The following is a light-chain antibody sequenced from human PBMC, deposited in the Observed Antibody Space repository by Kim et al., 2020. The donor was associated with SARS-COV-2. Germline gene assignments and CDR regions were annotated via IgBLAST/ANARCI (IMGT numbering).Light chain of an antibody. Sequence: VTISCTGGSPNIGAGYDVHWYQQLPGTAPKLLIYGNSNRPSGVPDRFSGSKSGTSASLAITGLQAEDEADYYCQSYDSSLSGSVVFGGGTQLTVL. CDR2: GNS. V-gene: IGLV1-40*01. J-gene: IGLJ2*01. CDR1: SPNIGAGYD. CDR3: QSYDSSLSGSVV.